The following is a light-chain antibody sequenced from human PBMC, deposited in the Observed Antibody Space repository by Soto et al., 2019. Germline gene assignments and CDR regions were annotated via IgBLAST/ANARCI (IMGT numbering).Light chain of an antibody. Sequence: QSVLTQPASVSGSPGQSITISCTGTSSDVGGYKYVSWYQQHPGKAPKLMIYDVDNRPSGVSNCFSGSKSGNTASLTISGLQTEDEADYYCSSYTGSSTVLFGGGTQLTVL. CDR3: SSYTGSSTVL. CDR1: SSDVGGYKY. J-gene: IGLJ2*01. V-gene: IGLV2-14*03. CDR2: DVD.